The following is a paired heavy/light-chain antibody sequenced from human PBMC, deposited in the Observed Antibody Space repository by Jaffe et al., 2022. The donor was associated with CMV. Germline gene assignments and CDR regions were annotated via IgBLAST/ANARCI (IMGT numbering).Heavy chain of an antibody. CDR3: ATDRQYFDSSDYLGEY. D-gene: IGHD3-22*01. CDR2: FDPEDDET. V-gene: IGHV1-24*01. Sequence: QVQLVQSGAAVKKPGASVKVSCKVSGFTLTLLSMQWVRQAPGKGLEWMGGFDPEDDETIYAHKFLGRVTMTEDTSADIAYMELSSLTSEDTAVYFCATDRQYFDSSDYLGEYWGQGTLVTVSS. CDR1: GFTLTLLS. J-gene: IGHJ4*02.
Light chain of an antibody. CDR2: DAS. CDR3: QQYNKWPRT. Sequence: EIVMTQSPATLSVSPGERATLSCRASQSVSNNLAWYQQTAGQAPRLLIYDASTRATGIPATFSGRGSGTEFTLIISSLQSEDSAVYYCQQYNKWPRTFGQGTKVEIK. CDR1: QSVSNN. J-gene: IGKJ1*01. V-gene: IGKV3-15*01.